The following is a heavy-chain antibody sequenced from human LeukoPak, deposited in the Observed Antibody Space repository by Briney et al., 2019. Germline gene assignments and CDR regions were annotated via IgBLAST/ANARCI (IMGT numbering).Heavy chain of an antibody. CDR1: GGSISSYY. V-gene: IGHV4-59*01. J-gene: IGHJ4*02. D-gene: IGHD3-22*01. CDR2: IYYSGST. Sequence: PSETLSLTCTVSGGSISSYYWNWIRQSPGKGLEWIGYIYYSGSTNYNPSLKSRVTISVDTSKNQLSLKLSSVTAADTAVYYCARGADSSGYYSIFYFDYWGQGTLVTVSS. CDR3: ARGADSSGYYSIFYFDY.